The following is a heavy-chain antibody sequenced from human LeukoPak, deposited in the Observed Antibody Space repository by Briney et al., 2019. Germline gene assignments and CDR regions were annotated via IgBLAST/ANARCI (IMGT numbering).Heavy chain of an antibody. CDR3: AKDWDDYGDYLPLAF. CDR1: GFTFYNYA. Sequence: PGGSLRLSCATSGFTFYNYAMSWVRQAPGKGLEWVSAIRGSGGSTYYADPVKGRFTISRDNSKNTLYLQMNSLTAEDTAIYYCAKDWDDYGDYLPLAFWGQGTLVTVSS. CDR2: IRGSGGST. V-gene: IGHV3-23*01. D-gene: IGHD4-17*01. J-gene: IGHJ4*02.